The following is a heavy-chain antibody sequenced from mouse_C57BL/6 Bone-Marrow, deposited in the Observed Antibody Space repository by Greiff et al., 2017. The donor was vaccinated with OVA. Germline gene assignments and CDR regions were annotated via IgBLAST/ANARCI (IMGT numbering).Heavy chain of an antibody. Sequence: QVQLKQSGPGLVQPSQSLSITCTVSGFSLTSYGVHWVRQSPGKGLEWLGVIWRGGSTDYNAAFMSRLSITKDNSKSQVFFKMNSLQADDTAIYYCAKNPVYYYGSTGYAMDYWGQGTSVTVSS. CDR1: GFSLTSYG. D-gene: IGHD1-1*01. J-gene: IGHJ4*01. V-gene: IGHV2-5*01. CDR2: IWRGGST. CDR3: AKNPVYYYGSTGYAMDY.